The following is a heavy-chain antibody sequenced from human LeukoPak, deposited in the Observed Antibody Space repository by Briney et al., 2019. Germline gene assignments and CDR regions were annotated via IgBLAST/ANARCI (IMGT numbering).Heavy chain of an antibody. V-gene: IGHV3-48*01. J-gene: IGHJ6*03. CDR1: GFTFSSYS. Sequence: PGGSLRLSCAASGFTFSSYSMNWVRQAPGKGLEWVSYISSSSSTIYYADSVKGRFTISRDNAKNSLYLQMNSLRAEDTAAYYCARAGNRYYYYYYMDVWGKGTTVTVSS. CDR3: ARAGNRYYYYYYMDV. D-gene: IGHD1-14*01. CDR2: ISSSSSTI.